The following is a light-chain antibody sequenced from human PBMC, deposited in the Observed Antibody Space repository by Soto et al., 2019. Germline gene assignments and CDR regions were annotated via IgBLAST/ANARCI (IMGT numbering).Light chain of an antibody. J-gene: IGKJ3*01. CDR1: QVISSY. Sequence: DIQLTQSPSSVSASVGVRVTIICRASQVISSYLAWYQQKPGKVPKLLISAASTLQSGVPSRFSGGGSGTDFALTISSLQPEDVATYYCQKYSSAPFTFGPGT. V-gene: IGKV1-27*01. CDR2: AAS. CDR3: QKYSSAPFT.